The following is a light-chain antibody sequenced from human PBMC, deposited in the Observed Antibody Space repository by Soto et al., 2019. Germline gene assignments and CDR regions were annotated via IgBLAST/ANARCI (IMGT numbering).Light chain of an antibody. CDR2: GAS. CDR1: QSVSSSY. J-gene: IGKJ1*01. CDR3: QQYGSSRT. V-gene: IGKV3-20*01. Sequence: EIVLTQSPCTLSLSPGERATLSCRASQSVSSSYSAWYQQKPGQAPRLLIYGASNRATGIPDRFSGSGSGTDFTLTISRLEPEDFAVYYCQQYGSSRTFGQGTKVEIK.